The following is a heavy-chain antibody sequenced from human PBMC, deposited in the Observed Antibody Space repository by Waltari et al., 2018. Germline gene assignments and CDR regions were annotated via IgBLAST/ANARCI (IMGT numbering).Heavy chain of an antibody. CDR1: GFTFSSYA. CDR2: ISGSGGST. D-gene: IGHD6-13*01. Sequence: EVQLLESGGGLVQPGGSLRLSCAASGFTFSSYAMSWVRQAPGKGLEWVPAISGSGGSTYYADSVKGRFTISRDNSKNTLYLQMNSLRAEDTAVYYCAKDPYSSSWYNWASRIHEPYYYYGMDVWGQGTTVTVSS. J-gene: IGHJ6*02. V-gene: IGHV3-23*01. CDR3: AKDPYSSSWYNWASRIHEPYYYYGMDV.